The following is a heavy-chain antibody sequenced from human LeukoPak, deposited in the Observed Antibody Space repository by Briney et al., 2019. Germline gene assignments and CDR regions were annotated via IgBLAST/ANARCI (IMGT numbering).Heavy chain of an antibody. D-gene: IGHD3-22*01. CDR2: FDPEDGET. Sequence: VASVKVSCKVPGYTLTELSMHWVRQAPGKGLEWMGGFDPEDGETIYAQKFQGRVTMTEDTSTDTAYMELSSLRSEDTAVYYCATAPYYYDSSGYRSPWGQGTLVTVSS. CDR3: ATAPYYYDSSGYRSP. CDR1: GYTLTELS. J-gene: IGHJ5*02. V-gene: IGHV1-24*01.